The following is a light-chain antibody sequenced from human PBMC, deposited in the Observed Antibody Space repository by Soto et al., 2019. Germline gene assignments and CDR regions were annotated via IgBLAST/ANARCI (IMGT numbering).Light chain of an antibody. V-gene: IGKV1-5*03. CDR3: QQYSAYPLT. CDR1: QSISSW. J-gene: IGKJ4*01. Sequence: DLQMTQSPSTLSASVGDRVTIACRASQSISSWLAWYQQKPGNAPKLLIYQASSLQSGVPSRFGGSGSGTEFTLTISSLQPDDFATYYCQQYSAYPLTFGGGTKVDIK. CDR2: QAS.